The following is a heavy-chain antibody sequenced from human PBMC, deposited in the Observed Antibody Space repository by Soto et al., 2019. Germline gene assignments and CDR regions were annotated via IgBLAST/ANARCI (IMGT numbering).Heavy chain of an antibody. V-gene: IGHV3-30*18. D-gene: IGHD3-3*01. CDR3: AKWAPTYNDFWSGLGTTGMDV. CDR2: ILYDGRNK. J-gene: IGHJ6*02. Sequence: QVQLVESGGGVVQPGRSLRLSCAASGFTFSSYGMHWVRQAPGKGLEWVAVILYDGRNKVYADSVKSRFTFSRDNSRNSVDLQMNSLIVDDTAVYYCAKWAPTYNDFWSGLGTTGMDVWGQGTTVTVSS. CDR1: GFTFSSYG.